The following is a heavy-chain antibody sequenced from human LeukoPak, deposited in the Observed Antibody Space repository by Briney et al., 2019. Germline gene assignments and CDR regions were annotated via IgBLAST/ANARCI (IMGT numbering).Heavy chain of an antibody. CDR1: GGSISSGDYF. CDR2: IYYSGST. V-gene: IGHV4-31*02. J-gene: IGHJ4*02. D-gene: IGHD5-12*01. Sequence: PSQTLSLTCTVSGGSISSGDYFWSWVRQHPGKGLEWVGYIYYSGSTYYNPSLESRVTMSVDTSKNRFSLKLTSVTAADTAVYYCARLSGYMRVTFDNWGQGTLVTVSS. CDR3: ARLSGYMRVTFDN.